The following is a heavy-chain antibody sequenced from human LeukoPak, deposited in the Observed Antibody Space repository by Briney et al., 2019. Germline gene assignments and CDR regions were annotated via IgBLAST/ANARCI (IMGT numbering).Heavy chain of an antibody. CDR2: ISSSSSSI. J-gene: IGHJ4*02. CDR3: MRDPWDVVSAFTANG. D-gene: IGHD2-15*01. Sequence: GGSLRLSCAVSGFTFSSYGMNWVRQAPGKGLEWLSYISSSSSSIYYADSVKGRFTISRDNAKNSLYLQMNSLRDEDTAVYYCMRDPWDVVSAFTANGCGQGSLVTVSS. CDR1: GFTFSSYG. V-gene: IGHV3-48*02.